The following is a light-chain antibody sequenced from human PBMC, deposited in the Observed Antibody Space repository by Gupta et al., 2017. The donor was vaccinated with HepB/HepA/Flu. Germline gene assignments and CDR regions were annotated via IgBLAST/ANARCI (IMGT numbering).Light chain of an antibody. CDR1: QSLLHSNGYNY. Sequence: EIVMTQSPLSLPVTPRGPASISCRSSQSLLHSNGYNYLDWYQQKPGQSPQLLIYLGSKRAYGVPDRFSGSGAGKDFTLKISRVEADDVGVYYCMHGLLTFTFGHGTKVDIK. CDR3: MHGLLTFT. CDR2: LGS. V-gene: IGKV2-28*01. J-gene: IGKJ3*01.